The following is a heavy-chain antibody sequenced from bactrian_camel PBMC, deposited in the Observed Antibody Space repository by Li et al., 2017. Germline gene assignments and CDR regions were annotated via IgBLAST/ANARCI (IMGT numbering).Heavy chain of an antibody. Sequence: HVQLVESGGGSVQAGGSLRLSCAASGITFSLACMAWWRQAPGKEREAVAAVDTDGSTSYADSVKGRFTISKDNAKNTLSLQMNDLKPEDTGVYYCAADLHAAGTMIIHFHKAPYAYDSWGQGTQVTVS. CDR2: VDTDGST. CDR1: GITFSLAC. CDR3: AADLHAAGTMIIHFHKAPYAYDS. D-gene: IGHD4*01. J-gene: IGHJ4*01. V-gene: IGHV3S53*01.